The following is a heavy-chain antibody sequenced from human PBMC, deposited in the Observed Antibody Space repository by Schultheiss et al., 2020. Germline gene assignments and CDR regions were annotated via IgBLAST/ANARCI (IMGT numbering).Heavy chain of an antibody. J-gene: IGHJ5*02. Sequence: GSLRLSCAVYGGSFSGYYWSWIRQPPGKGLEWIGEINHSGSTNYNPSLKSRVTISVDTSKNQFSLKLSSVTAADTAVYYCARHIIVVVPAACDPWGQGTLVTVSS. V-gene: IGHV4-34*01. CDR1: GGSFSGYY. D-gene: IGHD2-2*01. CDR3: ARHIIVVVPAACDP. CDR2: INHSGST.